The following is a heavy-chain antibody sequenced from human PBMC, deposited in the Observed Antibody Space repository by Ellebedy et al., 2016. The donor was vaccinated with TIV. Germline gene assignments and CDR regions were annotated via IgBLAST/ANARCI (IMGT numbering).Heavy chain of an antibody. CDR2: IKQDGSEK. V-gene: IGHV3-7*03. CDR1: GFSFSNYW. J-gene: IGHJ4*02. CDR3: ASEYCSGGNCYAGFDY. D-gene: IGHD2-15*01. Sequence: PGGSLRLSCAASGFSFSNYWMNWVRQVPGKGPEWVANIKQDGSEKHYVDAVKGRFTISRDNAKNSLYLQMNSLRAEDTAVYYCASEYCSGGNCYAGFDYWGQGTLVTVSS.